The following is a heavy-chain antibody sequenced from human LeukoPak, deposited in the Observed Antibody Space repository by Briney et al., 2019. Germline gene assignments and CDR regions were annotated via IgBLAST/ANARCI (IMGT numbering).Heavy chain of an antibody. CDR2: VYTGGRT. J-gene: IGHJ4*02. CDR1: GFTIGKSD. D-gene: IGHD3-9*01. Sequence: PGGSLRLSCATSGFTIGKSDMAWVRQAPGKGLEWVSIVYTGGRTLHADSVKGRFTMSRDQSKNTVGLQMNSLRSEDTALYYCARGSMPGTGLPFDYWGQGTQVSVSS. V-gene: IGHV3-53*05. CDR3: ARGSMPGTGLPFDY.